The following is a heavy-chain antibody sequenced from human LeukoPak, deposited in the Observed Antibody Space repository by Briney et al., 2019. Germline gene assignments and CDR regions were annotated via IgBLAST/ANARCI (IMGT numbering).Heavy chain of an antibody. CDR3: ARGIVEGYSYGWFYYMDV. CDR1: GGSISSYY. V-gene: IGHV4-59*01. D-gene: IGHD5-18*01. J-gene: IGHJ6*03. CDR2: IFRSGST. Sequence: SETLSLTCTVSGGSISSYYCNWMRQPPGKGMEWIGYIFRSGSTNYNPSVKSRVTISVDTSKNHFSLNLGSVTAADTAVYYCARGIVEGYSYGWFYYMDVWGKGTTVTVSS.